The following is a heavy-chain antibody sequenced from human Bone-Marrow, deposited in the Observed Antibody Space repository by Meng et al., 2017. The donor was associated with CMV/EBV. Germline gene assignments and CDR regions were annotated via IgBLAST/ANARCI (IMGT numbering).Heavy chain of an antibody. V-gene: IGHV3-7*01. D-gene: IGHD6-13*01. CDR3: ARNVYSTIEGYFDY. CDR1: GFSFGSHW. J-gene: IGHJ4*02. Sequence: GGSLRLSCAASGFSFGSHWMSWVRQAPGKGLEWVANIKEDGSENDYVDSVKGRFTISRDNAKKSLYLQMNSLRDEDTAVYYCARNVYSTIEGYFDYWGQGTLVTVSS. CDR2: IKEDGSEN.